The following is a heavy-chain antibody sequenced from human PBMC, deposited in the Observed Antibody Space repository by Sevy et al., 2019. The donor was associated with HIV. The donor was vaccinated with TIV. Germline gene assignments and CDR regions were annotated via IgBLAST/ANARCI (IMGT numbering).Heavy chain of an antibody. D-gene: IGHD5-18*01. CDR1: GFTFSVYW. CDR3: VREGVGGYSYSLDC. Sequence: GSLRLSCAASGFTFSVYWMSWGRQAPGKGLEWVATMKEDGSDKDYVDSVKGRFTISRDNAKNSLYLQMNSLRAEDTAVYYCVREGVGGYSYSLDCWGQGTLVTVSS. J-gene: IGHJ4*02. V-gene: IGHV3-7*01. CDR2: MKEDGSDK.